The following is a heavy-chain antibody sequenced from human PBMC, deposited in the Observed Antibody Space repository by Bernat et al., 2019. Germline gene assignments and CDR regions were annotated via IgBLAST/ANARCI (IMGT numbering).Heavy chain of an antibody. CDR3: ARDFERSTMTTVTTGIDY. CDR1: GYTFTSYA. D-gene: IGHD4-11*01. Sequence: QVQLVQSGSELKKPGASVKVSCKASGYTFTSYAMNWVRQAPGQGLEWMGWINTNTGNPTYAQGFTGRFVFYFDTSVSTEYLQISSLKAEDTAVYYCARDFERSTMTTVTTGIDYRGQGTLVTVSS. V-gene: IGHV7-4-1*02. CDR2: INTNTGNP. J-gene: IGHJ4*02.